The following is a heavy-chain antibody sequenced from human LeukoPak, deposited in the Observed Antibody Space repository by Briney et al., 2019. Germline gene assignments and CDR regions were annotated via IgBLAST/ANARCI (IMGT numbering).Heavy chain of an antibody. D-gene: IGHD3-22*01. J-gene: IGHJ4*02. CDR1: GFTFSSYA. V-gene: IGHV3-23*01. CDR2: ISGSGGST. Sequence: GGSLRLSCAASGFTFSSYAMNWVRQAPGKGLEWVSAISGSGGSTYYADSVKGRFTISRDNSKNTLYLQMNSLRAEDTAVYYCAKVGDSSGYYYYFDYWGQGTLVTVSS. CDR3: AKVGDSSGYYYYFDY.